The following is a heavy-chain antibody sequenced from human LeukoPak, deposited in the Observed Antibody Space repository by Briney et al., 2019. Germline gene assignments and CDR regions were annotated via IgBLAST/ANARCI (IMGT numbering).Heavy chain of an antibody. CDR1: GGSISGSSYY. J-gene: IGHJ5*01. CDR3: ARPPIGYCSGGDCFSWFDS. V-gene: IGHV4-39*02. CDR2: IYDTGST. Sequence: SETLSLTCTVSGGSISGSSYYWGWIRQPPGKGLEWIGTIYDTGSTYYNPSLKSRVTISVDTSKNHSSLKLSSVTAADTAVYYCARPPIGYCSGGDCFSWFDSWGQGTLVTVSS. D-gene: IGHD2-15*01.